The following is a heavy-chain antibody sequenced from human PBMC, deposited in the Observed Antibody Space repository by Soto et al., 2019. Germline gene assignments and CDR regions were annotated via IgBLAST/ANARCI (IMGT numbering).Heavy chain of an antibody. CDR3: ARVGSASLMVVVIADH. CDR2: IRSKGYGGTT. J-gene: IGHJ4*02. V-gene: IGHV3-49*03. D-gene: IGHD3-22*01. Sequence: GGSLRLSCTTSGFTFGDYAMGWFRQAPGKGLEWVGFIRSKGYGGTTQYAASVKGRFTISRDDSESIAYLQMDSLKTEDTALYYCARVGSASLMVVVIADHWGQGTQVTVSS. CDR1: GFTFGDYA.